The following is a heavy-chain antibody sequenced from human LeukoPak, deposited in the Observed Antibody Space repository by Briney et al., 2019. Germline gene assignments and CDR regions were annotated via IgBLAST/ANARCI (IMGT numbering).Heavy chain of an antibody. CDR1: GGTFNNSA. Sequence: ASVKVSCKASGGTFNNSAIRWVRQAPGQGLEWMGRIVPMLGIPNYSPRFQGRVTITADRSTAHIELSSLRSEDTAVYYCARLQDWSDYSDYWGQGTLVTVSS. CDR3: ARLQDWSDYSDY. J-gene: IGHJ4*02. CDR2: IVPMLGIP. V-gene: IGHV1-69*04. D-gene: IGHD3-3*01.